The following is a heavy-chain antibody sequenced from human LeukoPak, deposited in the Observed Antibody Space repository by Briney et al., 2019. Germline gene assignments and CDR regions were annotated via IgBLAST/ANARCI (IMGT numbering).Heavy chain of an antibody. CDR3: AKEDEYYYDSSGYSYFDY. V-gene: IGHV3-33*06. D-gene: IGHD3-22*01. CDR2: IWHDGSNK. J-gene: IGHJ4*02. CDR1: GFTFSSYG. Sequence: PGGSLRLSCAASGFTFSSYGMHWVRQAQGKWLEWVAVIWHDGSNKYYVDSVKGRFTISRDNSKNTLYLQMNSLRAEDTAVYYCAKEDEYYYDSSGYSYFDYWGQGTLVTVSS.